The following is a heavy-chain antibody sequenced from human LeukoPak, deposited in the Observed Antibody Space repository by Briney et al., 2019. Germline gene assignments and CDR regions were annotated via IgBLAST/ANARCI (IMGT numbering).Heavy chain of an antibody. D-gene: IGHD1-26*01. CDR1: GGSISSSSYY. J-gene: IGHJ4*02. CDR2: IYYSGST. Sequence: SETLSLTRTVSGGSISSSSYYWGWIRQPPGKGLEWIGSIYYSGSTYYNPSLKSRVTISVDTSKNQFSLKLSSVTAADTAVYYCARHRHRSGWELLYWGQGTLVTVSS. V-gene: IGHV4-39*01. CDR3: ARHRHRSGWELLY.